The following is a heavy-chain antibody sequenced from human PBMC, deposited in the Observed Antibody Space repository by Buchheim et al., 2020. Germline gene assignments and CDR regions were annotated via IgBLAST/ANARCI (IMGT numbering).Heavy chain of an antibody. CDR1: GDSIRSSSFY. J-gene: IGHJ4*02. CDR2: IFYTGSH. V-gene: IGHV4-31*03. D-gene: IGHD1-1*01. CDR3: ARDDLDNYFDY. Sequence: QVQLQESGPGLVKPSQTLSLTCSVSGDSIRSSSFYWTWIRQHPGKGLEWIGYIFYTGSHYYNPSLERRVSMSVDTSKHQFSLKLSSVTAADTAVYYCARDDLDNYFDYWGQGTL.